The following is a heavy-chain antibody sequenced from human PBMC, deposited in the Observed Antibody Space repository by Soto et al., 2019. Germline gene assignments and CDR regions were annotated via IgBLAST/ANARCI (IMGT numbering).Heavy chain of an antibody. CDR3: ARVYGSLEGYCSSTSCYISH. Sequence: GGSLRLSCAASGFTFSDYTTNWVRQAPGKGLEWVSSISSSSTYIYYADSVKGRFTISRDNAKNSLFLQMNSLRAEDTAVYYCARVYGSLEGYCSSTSCYISHWGQGVLVTVSS. V-gene: IGHV3-21*01. CDR1: GFTFSDYT. J-gene: IGHJ4*02. CDR2: ISSSSTYI. D-gene: IGHD2-2*02.